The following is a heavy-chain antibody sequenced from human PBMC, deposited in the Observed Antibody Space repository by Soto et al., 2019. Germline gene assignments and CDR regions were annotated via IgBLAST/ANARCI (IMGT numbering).Heavy chain of an antibody. J-gene: IGHJ6*02. D-gene: IGHD2-2*01. CDR3: ARAGGGGPAANTGGYYYYGMDV. CDR2: INPNSGGT. CDR1: GYTFTGYY. V-gene: IGHV1-2*02. Sequence: ASVKVSCKASGYTFTGYYMHWVRQAPGQGLEWMGWINPNSGGTNYAQKFQGRVTMTRDTSISTAYMELSRLRSDDTAVYYCARAGGGGPAANTGGYYYYGMDVWGQGTTVTVSS.